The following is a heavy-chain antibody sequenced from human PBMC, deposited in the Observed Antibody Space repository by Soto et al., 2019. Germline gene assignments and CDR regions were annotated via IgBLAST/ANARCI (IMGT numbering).Heavy chain of an antibody. D-gene: IGHD1-26*01. CDR1: GFTFSSYG. J-gene: IGHJ4*02. CDR3: ANVVGATPFDY. CDR2: ISYDGSNK. Sequence: QVQLVESGGGVVQPGRSLRLSCAASGFTFSSYGMHWVRQAPGKGLEWVAVISYDGSNKYYADSVKGRFTTSRDNSKNTLYLQMNSLRAEDTAVYYCANVVGATPFDYWGQGPLVTVSS. V-gene: IGHV3-30*18.